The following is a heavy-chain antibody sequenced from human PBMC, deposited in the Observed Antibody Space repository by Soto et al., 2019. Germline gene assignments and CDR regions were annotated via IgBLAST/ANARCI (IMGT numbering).Heavy chain of an antibody. V-gene: IGHV3-48*01. CDR3: ARDDSFAFDT. Sequence: PGGSLRLSCEAAGVTFTSYSMNWVGQAPGRGLEGVSSIRGTTHYAVSVKGRFTFARDNAWSPLYLQMNSLRADDTAVYYCARDDSFAFDTWGQETMLTISS. CDR1: GVTFTSYS. CDR2: IRGTT. J-gene: IGHJ4*03. D-gene: IGHD3-16*01.